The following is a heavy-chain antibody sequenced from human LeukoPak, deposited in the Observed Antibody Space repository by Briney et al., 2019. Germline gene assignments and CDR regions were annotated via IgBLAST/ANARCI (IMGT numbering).Heavy chain of an antibody. CDR1: GFTVSSNY. J-gene: IGHJ4*02. Sequence: GGSLRLSCAASGFTVSSNYMSWVRQAPGKGLEWVSVIYAGGSTYYADSVKGRFTISRDNSKNTLYLQMNSLRVEDTALYYCARAMGYSYDSSGYQYYFDYWGQGTLVTVSS. CDR2: IYAGGST. CDR3: ARAMGYSYDSSGYQYYFDY. V-gene: IGHV3-53*01. D-gene: IGHD3-22*01.